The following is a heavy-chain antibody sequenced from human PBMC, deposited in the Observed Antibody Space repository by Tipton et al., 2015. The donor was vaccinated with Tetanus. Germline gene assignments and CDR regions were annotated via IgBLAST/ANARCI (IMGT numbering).Heavy chain of an antibody. J-gene: IGHJ4*02. V-gene: IGHV4-31*03. D-gene: IGHD1-26*01. CDR3: ARDQARGARGWNYFDY. CDR1: GGSISSGGYY. CDR2: IYNSGSA. Sequence: LRLSCTVSGGSISSGGYYWSWIRQHPGKGLEWIGDIYNSGSAYYNPSLKSRVTISVDTSKNQFSLKLNSVTAADTAVYYCARDQARGARGWNYFDYWGQGSLVTVSS.